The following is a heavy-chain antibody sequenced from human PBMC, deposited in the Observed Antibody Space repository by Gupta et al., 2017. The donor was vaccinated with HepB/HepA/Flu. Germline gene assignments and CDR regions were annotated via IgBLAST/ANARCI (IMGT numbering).Heavy chain of an antibody. CDR3: ARLGGIRWDFDY. Sequence: EVQLVEFGGGQIKPGGSLRLPCAASGFTFSFYSMNWVRQAPGKGLEWVSSIDSSSSSIYYADSLKGRFTISRDNAKNSLYLQMNSLRAEDTAVYYCARLGGIRWDFDYWGQGTLVTVSS. D-gene: IGHD3-16*01. J-gene: IGHJ4*02. CDR2: IDSSSSSI. V-gene: IGHV3-21*01. CDR1: GFTFSFYS.